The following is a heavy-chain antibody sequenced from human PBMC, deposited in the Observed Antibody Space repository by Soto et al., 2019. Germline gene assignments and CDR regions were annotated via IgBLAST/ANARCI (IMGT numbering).Heavy chain of an antibody. J-gene: IGHJ6*02. CDR2: IGGSSGRT. CDR1: GFTFSNYD. V-gene: IGHV3-23*01. Sequence: GGSLRLSCAASGFTFSNYDMTWVRQVPGKGLEWVSSIGGSSGRTHYADPVKGRFTVSRDNSKSILYLQMNRLRPGDTAVYKCAKDLRTTISDYGMAVWGQGTTVTAP. CDR3: AKDLRTTISDYGMAV.